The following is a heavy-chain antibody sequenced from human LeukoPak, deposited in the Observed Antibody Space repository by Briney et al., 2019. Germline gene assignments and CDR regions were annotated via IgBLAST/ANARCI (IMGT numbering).Heavy chain of an antibody. CDR3: AREGPTAALYDY. D-gene: IGHD2-8*01. V-gene: IGHV3-21*01. J-gene: IGHJ4*02. Sequence: GGSLRPSCAASGFTFSRYDMNWVRQAPGKGLEWVSSISSSSTYIYYADSVKGRFTISRDNSKNSLYLQMNSLRAEDTAVYYCAREGPTAALYDYWGQGTLVTVSS. CDR2: ISSSSTYI. CDR1: GFTFSRYD.